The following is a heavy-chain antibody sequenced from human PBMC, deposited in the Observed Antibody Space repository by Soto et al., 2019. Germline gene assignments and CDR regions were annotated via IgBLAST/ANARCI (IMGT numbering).Heavy chain of an antibody. CDR1: GGSINNYY. J-gene: IGHJ4*02. CDR3: ARLGGYYQALDS. V-gene: IGHV4-59*08. D-gene: IGHD3-22*01. CDR2: IYYAGST. Sequence: QVQLQESGPGLVKPSETLSLTCTVSGGSINNYYWSWIRQPPGTGLEFIGDIYYAGSTTYNPSLNSRVTISVDTSKNQFSLKLTSVTAADTSVYYCARLGGYYQALDSWGQGTLLTVSS.